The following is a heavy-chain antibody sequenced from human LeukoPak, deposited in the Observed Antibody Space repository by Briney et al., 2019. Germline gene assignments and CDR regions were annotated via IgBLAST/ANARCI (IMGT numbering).Heavy chain of an antibody. D-gene: IGHD6-13*01. CDR1: GGSISSSSYY. J-gene: IGHJ6*03. V-gene: IGHV4-39*01. CDR3: ASSRDYYYMDV. Sequence: PSETLSLTCTVSGGSISSSSYYWGWIRQPPGKGLEWIGSIYYSGSTYYNPSLKSRVTISVDRSKNQFSLKLSSVTAADTALYYCASSRDYYYMDVWGKGTTVTISS. CDR2: IYYSGST.